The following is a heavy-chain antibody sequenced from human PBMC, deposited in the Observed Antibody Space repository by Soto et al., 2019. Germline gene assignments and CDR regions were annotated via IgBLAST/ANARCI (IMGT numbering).Heavy chain of an antibody. CDR2: ISYDGSNK. CDR3: AKDLLEWLLRQRGDFGY. Sequence: TVSSNYMHWVRQAPGKGLEWVAVISYDGSNKYYADSVKGRFTISRDNSKNTLYLQMNSLRAEDTAVYYCAKDLLEWLLRQRGDFGYWGQGTLVTVSS. D-gene: IGHD3-3*01. CDR1: TVSSNY. J-gene: IGHJ4*02. V-gene: IGHV3-30*18.